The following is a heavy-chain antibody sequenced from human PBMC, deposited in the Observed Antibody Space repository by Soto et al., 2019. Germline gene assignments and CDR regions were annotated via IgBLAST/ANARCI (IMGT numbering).Heavy chain of an antibody. J-gene: IGHJ5*02. V-gene: IGHV4-39*01. CDR1: GGSISSSSSC. D-gene: IGHD6-6*01. Sequence: ETLSPTCIVAGGSISSSSSCWGWLGQAPGKRLEWIGSNYYSGSTYYNPSLKSRVTISVDTSKNQFSRKLSSVTAADTAVFYCARHRARNWFDPWGQGTLVTVSS. CDR3: ARHRARNWFDP. CDR2: NYYSGST.